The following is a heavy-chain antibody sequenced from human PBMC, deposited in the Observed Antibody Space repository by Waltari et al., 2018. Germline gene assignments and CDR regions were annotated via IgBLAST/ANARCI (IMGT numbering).Heavy chain of an antibody. J-gene: IGHJ6*03. D-gene: IGHD4-17*01. Sequence: QVQLQQWGAGLLKPSETLSLTCAVYGGSFSGYYWSWICQPPGKGLEWIGEINHIGSTNYNPSLKSRVTISVDTSKNQFSLKLSSVTAADTAVYYCASPVTSLRPPYYYYYYMDVWGKGTTVTVSS. CDR1: GGSFSGYY. V-gene: IGHV4-34*01. CDR2: INHIGST. CDR3: ASPVTSLRPPYYYYYYMDV.